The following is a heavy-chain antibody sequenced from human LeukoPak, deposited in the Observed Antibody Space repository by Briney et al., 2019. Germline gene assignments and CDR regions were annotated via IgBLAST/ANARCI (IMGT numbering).Heavy chain of an antibody. CDR3: ARDYTAMVMSAPGY. Sequence: GGSPRLSCAASGFTFSNYAMHWVRQAPGKGLEWVAVISYDGSNKYYADSVKGRFTISRGNSKNTLYLQMNSLRAEDTAVYYCARDYTAMVMSAPGYWGQGTLVTVSS. D-gene: IGHD5-18*01. V-gene: IGHV3-30-3*01. CDR1: GFTFSNYA. CDR2: ISYDGSNK. J-gene: IGHJ4*02.